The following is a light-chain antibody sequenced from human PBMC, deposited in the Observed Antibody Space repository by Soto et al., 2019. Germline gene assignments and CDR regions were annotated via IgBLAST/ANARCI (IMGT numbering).Light chain of an antibody. J-gene: IGKJ2*01. CDR2: VAS. CDR3: QQYGNSPPNT. V-gene: IGKV3-20*01. Sequence: EIVLTQSPGTLSLSPGERATLSCRASQSVSSSYLAWYQQKPGQAPRLLIYVASSRAPGIPDRFSGSGSGTDFTLTISRLEPEDFAVYFCQQYGNSPPNTFGQGTKVEIK. CDR1: QSVSSSY.